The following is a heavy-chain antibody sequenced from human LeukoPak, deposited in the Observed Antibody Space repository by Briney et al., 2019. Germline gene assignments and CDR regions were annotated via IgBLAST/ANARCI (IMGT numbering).Heavy chain of an antibody. CDR1: GGSISNYY. Sequence: SETLSLTCTVSGGSISNYYWSWIRQPPGKGLEWIGFIYHSETPNYNPSLKSRVTISLHTSKNQFSLKLSSVTAADTAVYYCARVGAYDLASWFDPWGQGTLVTVSS. J-gene: IGHJ5*02. CDR2: IYHSETP. D-gene: IGHD4-17*01. V-gene: IGHV4-59*01. CDR3: ARVGAYDLASWFDP.